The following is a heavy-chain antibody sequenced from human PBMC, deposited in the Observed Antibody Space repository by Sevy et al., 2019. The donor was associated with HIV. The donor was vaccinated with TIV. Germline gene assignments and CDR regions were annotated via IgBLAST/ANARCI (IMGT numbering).Heavy chain of an antibody. CDR3: ARNGFLESTRYNWFDP. CDR1: GGSISSSSYY. J-gene: IGHJ5*02. Sequence: SETLSLTCTVSGGSISSSSYYWGWIRQPPGKGLEWIGSIYYSGSIYYNPSLKSRVTISVDTSKNPFSLKLSSVTAADTAVYYCARNGFLESTRYNWFDPWGQGTLVTVSS. CDR2: IYYSGSI. D-gene: IGHD3-3*01. V-gene: IGHV4-39*01.